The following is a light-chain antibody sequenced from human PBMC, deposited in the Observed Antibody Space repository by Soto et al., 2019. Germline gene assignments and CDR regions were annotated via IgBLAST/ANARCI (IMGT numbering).Light chain of an antibody. CDR2: DVT. Sequence: QSALTQPRSVSGSPGQSVTISCTGTSSDVGGYNYVSWYQQHPGKAPKLMIYDVTKRPSGVPDRFSGSKSGNTASLTISGLQAEDEADYYCCSYAGNSWVFGGGTKHTVL. V-gene: IGLV2-11*01. CDR3: CSYAGNSWV. CDR1: SSDVGGYNY. J-gene: IGLJ3*02.